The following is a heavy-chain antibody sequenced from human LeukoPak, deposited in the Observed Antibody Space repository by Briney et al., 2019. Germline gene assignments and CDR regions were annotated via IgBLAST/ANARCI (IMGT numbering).Heavy chain of an antibody. CDR1: GFTFSDYY. V-gene: IGHV3-11*04. D-gene: IGHD2-2*01. CDR3: ARARDCSSTSCQGAFDI. J-gene: IGHJ3*02. CDR2: ISSSGSTI. Sequence: GGSLRLSCAASGFTFSDYYMSWIRQAPGKGLEWVSYISSSGSTIYYADSVKGRFTISRDNAKNSLYLQMNSLRAEDTAVYYCARARDCSSTSCQGAFDIWGQGTMVTVSS.